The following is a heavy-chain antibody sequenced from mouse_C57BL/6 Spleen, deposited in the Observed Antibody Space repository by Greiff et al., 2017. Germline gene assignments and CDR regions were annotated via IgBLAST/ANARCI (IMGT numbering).Heavy chain of an antibody. CDR1: GYTFTDYN. CDR3: ARRGLTGTPYWYFDV. D-gene: IGHD4-1*01. J-gene: IGHJ1*03. CDR2: INPNNGGT. V-gene: IGHV1-18*01. Sequence: EVKLVESGPELVKPGASVKIPCKASGYTFTDYNMDWVKQSHGKSLEWIGDINPNNGGTIYNQKFKGKATLTVDKSSSTAYMELRSLTSEDTAVYYCARRGLTGTPYWYFDVWGTGTTVTVSS.